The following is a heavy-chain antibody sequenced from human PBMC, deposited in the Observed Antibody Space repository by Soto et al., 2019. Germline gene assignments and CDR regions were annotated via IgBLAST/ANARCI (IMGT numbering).Heavy chain of an antibody. V-gene: IGHV5-51*01. CDR1: GYTFTSDW. D-gene: IGHD2-2*02. Sequence: GESLKISCKGSGYTFTSDWIGWVRQMPGKGLEWMGIIYPGDSDTRYSPSFQGQVTISADKSISTAYLQWSSLKASDTAMYSCARGYNYHYYSMDVWGKGTTVTVSS. CDR2: IYPGDSDT. CDR3: ARGYNYHYYSMDV. J-gene: IGHJ6*04.